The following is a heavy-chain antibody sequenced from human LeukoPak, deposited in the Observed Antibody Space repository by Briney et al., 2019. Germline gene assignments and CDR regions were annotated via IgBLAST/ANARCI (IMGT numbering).Heavy chain of an antibody. CDR2: ISAYNGNT. CDR1: GYTFTRYG. D-gene: IGHD4-17*01. V-gene: IGHV1-18*01. J-gene: IGHJ6*02. CDR3: ARGANDYGDFLSYYYYYYGMDV. Sequence: ASVKVSCKASGYTFTRYGLTWVRQAPGHGLEWMGWISAYNGNTNYAQKFQDWVTMTRDTSISTAYMELSRLRSDDTAVYYCARGANDYGDFLSYYYYYYGMDVWGQGTTVTVSS.